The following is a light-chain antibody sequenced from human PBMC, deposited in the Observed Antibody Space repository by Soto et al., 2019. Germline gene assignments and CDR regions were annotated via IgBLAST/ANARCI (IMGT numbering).Light chain of an antibody. CDR3: QLQKT. V-gene: IGKV1-5*01. CDR2: DAS. Sequence: DIQMTQSPSTLFASVGDRVTITCRASQSISSWLAWYQQRPGKAPKLLIYDASSLESGVPSRFSGSGSGTEFTLTISSLQPDDFATYYCQLQKTFGQGTKLEIK. CDR1: QSISSW. J-gene: IGKJ2*01.